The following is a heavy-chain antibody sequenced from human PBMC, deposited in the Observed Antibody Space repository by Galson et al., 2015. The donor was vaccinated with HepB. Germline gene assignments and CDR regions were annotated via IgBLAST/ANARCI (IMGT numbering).Heavy chain of an antibody. D-gene: IGHD2-2*01. CDR1: GFTFSKNW. CDR2: IKSKTNGETT. Sequence: SLRLSCAASGFTFSKNWMNWVRQAPGKGLEWVGRIKSKTNGETTEYAAPVKGRYTISRDDSKSTLYLQMNSLKTEDTAVYYCTADLDGCSTCSDYWGQGTLVTVSS. V-gene: IGHV3-15*07. J-gene: IGHJ4*02. CDR3: TADLDGCSTCSDY.